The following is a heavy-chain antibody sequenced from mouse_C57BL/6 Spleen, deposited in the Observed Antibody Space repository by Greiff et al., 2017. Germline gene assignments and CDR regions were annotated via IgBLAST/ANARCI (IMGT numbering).Heavy chain of an antibody. CDR1: GYTFTSYW. D-gene: IGHD1-1*01. V-gene: IGHV1-72*01. J-gene: IGHJ1*03. CDR2: FDPNSGGT. Sequence: QVQLQQPGAELVKPGASVKLSCKASGYTFTSYWMHWVKQRPGRGLEWIGRFDPNSGGTKYNEKFKSKATLTVDKPSSTAYMQLSSLTSEDSAVYYCARSRGYGSSYWYFDVWGTGTTVTVSS. CDR3: ARSRGYGSSYWYFDV.